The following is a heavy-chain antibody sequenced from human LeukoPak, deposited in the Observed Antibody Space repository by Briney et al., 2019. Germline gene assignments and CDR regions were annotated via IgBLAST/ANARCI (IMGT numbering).Heavy chain of an antibody. V-gene: IGHV3-21*01. CDR2: ISSSSSYI. Sequence: GGSLRLSCAASGFTFSSYSMNWVRQAPGKGLEWVSSISSSSSYIYYADSVKGRFTISRDNAKNSLYLQMNSLRAEDTAVYYCARSANYYDSSGDGFDIWGQGTMVTVSS. CDR3: ARSANYYDSSGDGFDI. D-gene: IGHD3-22*01. CDR1: GFTFSSYS. J-gene: IGHJ3*02.